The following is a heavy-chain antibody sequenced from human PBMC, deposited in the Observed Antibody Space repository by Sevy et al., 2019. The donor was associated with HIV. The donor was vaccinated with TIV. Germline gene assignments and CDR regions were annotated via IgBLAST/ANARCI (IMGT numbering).Heavy chain of an antibody. V-gene: IGHV3-23*01. D-gene: IGHD1-26*01. CDR1: EFTFSSHA. CDR2: ISGNGENT. CDR3: ARDGRGICASDI. Sequence: GGSLRLSCAAYEFTFSSHAVSWVRQAPGKGLEWVSAISGNGENTHYADSVRGRFTISRDNFKNTLYLQMNSLRAEDTALYYCARDGRGICASDIWGQGTMVTVSS. J-gene: IGHJ3*02.